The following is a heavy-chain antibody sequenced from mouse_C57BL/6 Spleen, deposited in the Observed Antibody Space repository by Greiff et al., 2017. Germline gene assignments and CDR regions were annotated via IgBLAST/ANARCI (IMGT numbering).Heavy chain of an antibody. D-gene: IGHD1-1*01. J-gene: IGHJ4*01. CDR3: ARCSPIYYYGSSLYYAMDY. Sequence: QVQLQQPGAELVRPGTSVKLSCKASGYTFTSYWMHWVKQRPGQGLEWIGVIDPSDSYTNYTQKFKGKATLTVDTSSSTAYMQLSSLTSEDSAVYYCARCSPIYYYGSSLYYAMDYWGQGTSVTVSS. CDR1: GYTFTSYW. V-gene: IGHV1-59*01. CDR2: IDPSDSYT.